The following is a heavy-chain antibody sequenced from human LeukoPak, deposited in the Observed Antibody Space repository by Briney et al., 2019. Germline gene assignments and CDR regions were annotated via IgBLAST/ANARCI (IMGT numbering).Heavy chain of an antibody. CDR2: ISYDGSNK. J-gene: IGHJ4*02. CDR3: AKDMGITGTPEVLDY. V-gene: IGHV3-30-3*01. CDR1: GFTFSSYA. D-gene: IGHD1-20*01. Sequence: GGSLRLSCAASGFTFSSYAMHWVRQAPGKGLEWVAVISYDGSNKYYADSVKGRFTISRDNSKNTLYLQMNSLRAEDTAVYYCAKDMGITGTPEVLDYWGQGTLVTVSS.